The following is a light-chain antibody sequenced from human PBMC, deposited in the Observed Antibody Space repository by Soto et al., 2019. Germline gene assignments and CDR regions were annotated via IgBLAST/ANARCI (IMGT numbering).Light chain of an antibody. CDR3: HQYGSSPTT. CDR2: DAS. Sequence: EFVLTQSPGTLSLSPGERATLSCRASQTVRNNYLAWYQQKPGQAPRLLIYDASSRATGIPDRFSGGGSGTDFSLTSSRLAPEDFAVYYCHQYGSSPTTLGQGTKVEVK. CDR1: QTVRNNY. V-gene: IGKV3-20*01. J-gene: IGKJ1*01.